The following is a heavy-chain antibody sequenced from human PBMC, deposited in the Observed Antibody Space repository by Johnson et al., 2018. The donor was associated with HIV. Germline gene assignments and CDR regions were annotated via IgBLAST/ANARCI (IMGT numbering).Heavy chain of an antibody. Sequence: QVQLVESGGGVVQPGMSLRLSCAASGFTFSSYAMHWVRQAPGKGLEWVAVISYDGSNKYYADSVKGRFTISRDNSKNTLYLQMNSRRAEDTAVYYCAKGGRLTMIVVSDVFDIWGQGTMVTVSS. V-gene: IGHV3-30-3*01. D-gene: IGHD3-22*01. CDR1: GFTFSSYA. CDR3: AKGGRLTMIVVSDVFDI. CDR2: ISYDGSNK. J-gene: IGHJ3*02.